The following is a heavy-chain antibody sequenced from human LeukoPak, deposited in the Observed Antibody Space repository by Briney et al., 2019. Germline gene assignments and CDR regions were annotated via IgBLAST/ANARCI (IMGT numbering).Heavy chain of an antibody. V-gene: IGHV1-18*01. D-gene: IGHD6-19*01. CDR1: GYTFTSYG. CDR3: ARDLKRLTSGWITAAAGDY. Sequence: ASVKVSCKASGYTFTSYGISWVRQAPGQGLEWMGWISAYNGNTNYAQKLQGRVTMTTDTSTSTAYMELRSLRSDDTAVYYCARDLKRLTSGWITAAAGDYWGQETLVTVSS. J-gene: IGHJ4*02. CDR2: ISAYNGNT.